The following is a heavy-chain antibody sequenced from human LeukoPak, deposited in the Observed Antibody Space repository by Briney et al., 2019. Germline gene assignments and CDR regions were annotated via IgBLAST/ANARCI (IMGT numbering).Heavy chain of an antibody. Sequence: ASVKVSCKASGYTFTSYDINWVRQATGQGLEWMGWMNPNSGNTGYTQKFQGRVTMTTDTSTSTAYMELRNLRSDDTAVYYCARDYSSSWYYFNNWGQGTLVTVSS. D-gene: IGHD6-13*01. J-gene: IGHJ4*02. CDR1: GYTFTSYD. CDR3: ARDYSSSWYYFNN. V-gene: IGHV1-8*01. CDR2: MNPNSGNT.